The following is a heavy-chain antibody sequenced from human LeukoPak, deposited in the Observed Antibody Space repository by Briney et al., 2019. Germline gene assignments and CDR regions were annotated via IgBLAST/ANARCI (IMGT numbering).Heavy chain of an antibody. CDR2: ISTSSNYI. CDR3: ASDVGASAPDAFDI. J-gene: IGHJ3*02. D-gene: IGHD1-26*01. CDR1: GFTFNSYA. V-gene: IGHV3-21*01. Sequence: GGSLRLSCAASGFTFNSYAMSWVRQAPGKGLEWVSSISTSSNYIYYADSVKGRFTISRDNAKNSLYLQMNSLRVEDTDVYYCASDVGASAPDAFDIWGQGTMVTVSS.